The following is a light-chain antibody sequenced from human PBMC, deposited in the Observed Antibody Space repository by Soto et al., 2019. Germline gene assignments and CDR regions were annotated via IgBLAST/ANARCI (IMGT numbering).Light chain of an antibody. V-gene: IGLV2-14*01. Sequence: QSALTQPASVSGSPGQSIIISCTGTTSDVGAYNYVSWYQQHPGKAPKLILYEVNNRPSGISNRFSGSKSGNTASLTISGLQAEDEADYYCKSYTTSSTLVFGGGTQLTVL. CDR1: TSDVGAYNY. CDR3: KSYTTSSTLV. CDR2: EVN. J-gene: IGLJ3*02.